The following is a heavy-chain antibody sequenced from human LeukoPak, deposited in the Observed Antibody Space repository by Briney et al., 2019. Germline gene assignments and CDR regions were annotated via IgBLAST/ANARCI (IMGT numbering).Heavy chain of an antibody. D-gene: IGHD3-10*01. V-gene: IGHV4-59*12. CDR1: GGSFSGYY. CDR2: IYYSGST. CDR3: ARYGSGTMRY. J-gene: IGHJ4*02. Sequence: SETLSLTCAVYGGSFSGYYWSWIRQPPGKGLEWIGYIYYSGSTNYNPSLKSRVTISVGTSKNQFSLKLSSVTAADTAVYYCARYGSGTMRYWGQGTLVTVSS.